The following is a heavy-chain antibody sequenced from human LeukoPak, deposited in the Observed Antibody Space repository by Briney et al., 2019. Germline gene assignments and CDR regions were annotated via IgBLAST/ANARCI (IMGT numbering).Heavy chain of an antibody. V-gene: IGHV3-23*01. Sequence: GGSLRLSCAASGFTFSSYAMSWVRQAPGKGLEWVSAISGSGGSTYYADSVKGRFTISRDNSKNTLYLQMNSLRAEDTAVYYCAKIPLYYYDSSGQYYFDYWGQGTLVTVSS. D-gene: IGHD3-22*01. CDR3: AKIPLYYYDSSGQYYFDY. CDR2: ISGSGGST. CDR1: GFTFSSYA. J-gene: IGHJ4*02.